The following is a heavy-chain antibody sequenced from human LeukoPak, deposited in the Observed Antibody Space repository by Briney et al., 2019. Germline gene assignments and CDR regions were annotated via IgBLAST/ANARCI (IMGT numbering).Heavy chain of an antibody. D-gene: IGHD3-10*01. V-gene: IGHV1-3*01. CDR3: ARGEFWWGELLYAFYI. CDR1: GYTFTNYV. CDR2: INAGNGNT. J-gene: IGHJ3*02. Sequence: ASVKVSCKASGYTFTNYVIHWVRQAPGQRLEWMTWINAGNGNTKYSQKFQGRVTITRDTSASTAYMELSNLRSEDTAVYYCARGEFWWGELLYAFYIWAKGKTVTVFS.